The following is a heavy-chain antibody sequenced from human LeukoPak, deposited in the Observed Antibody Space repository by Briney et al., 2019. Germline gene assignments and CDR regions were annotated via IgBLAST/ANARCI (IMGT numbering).Heavy chain of an antibody. CDR3: ARDTSDSGYRFDY. D-gene: IGHD3-22*01. J-gene: IGHJ4*02. Sequence: GGSLRLSCAASGFTFSSYWMSWVRQAPGKGLGWVANIKQDGSEKYYVDSVKGRFTISRDNAKNSLYLQMNSLRAEDTAVYYCARDTSDSGYRFDYWGQGTLVTVSS. CDR2: IKQDGSEK. CDR1: GFTFSSYW. V-gene: IGHV3-7*01.